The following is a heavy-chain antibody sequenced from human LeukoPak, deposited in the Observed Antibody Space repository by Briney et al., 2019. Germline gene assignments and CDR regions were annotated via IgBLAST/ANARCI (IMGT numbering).Heavy chain of an antibody. CDR1: GFTVDDYG. CDR3: ARAGDDIVLMVYATSWCYFDY. J-gene: IGHJ4*02. CDR2: INWNGGST. D-gene: IGHD2-8*01. Sequence: GGSLRLSCAASGFTVDDYGMSWVRQAPGKGLEWVSGINWNGGSTGYADSVKGRFTISRDNAKNSLYLQMNSLRAEDTALYYCARAGDDIVLMVYATSWCYFDYWGQGTLVTVSS. V-gene: IGHV3-20*04.